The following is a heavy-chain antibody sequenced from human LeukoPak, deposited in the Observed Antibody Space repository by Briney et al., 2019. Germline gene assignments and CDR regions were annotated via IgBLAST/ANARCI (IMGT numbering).Heavy chain of an antibody. CDR2: IYHSGST. D-gene: IGHD7-27*01. V-gene: IGHV4-38-2*02. CDR3: ARANWGSSGWFDP. CDR1: GYSISSGYY. Sequence: SETLSLTCTVSGYSISSGYYWGWIRQPPGKGLEWIGSIYHSGSTYYNPSLKSRVTISVDTSKNQFSLKLSSVTAADTAVYYCARANWGSSGWFDPWGQGTLVTVSS. J-gene: IGHJ5*02.